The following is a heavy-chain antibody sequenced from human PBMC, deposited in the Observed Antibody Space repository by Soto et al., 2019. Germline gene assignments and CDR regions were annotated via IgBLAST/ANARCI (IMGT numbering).Heavy chain of an antibody. J-gene: IGHJ3*02. Sequence: SGTLSLTCTVSGGSISTYYWSWIRQPPGKGLEWIGYIYYSGSTNYNPSLKSRVTISVDTSNNHFSLKLSSVTAADTAVYYCASPYSSGWYAAFDIWGQGTMVTVSS. D-gene: IGHD6-19*01. CDR1: GGSISTYY. CDR2: IYYSGST. V-gene: IGHV4-59*08. CDR3: ASPYSSGWYAAFDI.